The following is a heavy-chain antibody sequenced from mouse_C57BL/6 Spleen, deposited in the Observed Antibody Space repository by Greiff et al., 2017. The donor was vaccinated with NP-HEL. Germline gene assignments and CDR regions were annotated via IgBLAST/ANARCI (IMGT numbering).Heavy chain of an antibody. J-gene: IGHJ4*01. CDR3: ARHATGTVVATGAMDY. D-gene: IGHD1-1*01. CDR1: GFTFSDYY. CDR2: ISNGGGST. V-gene: IGHV5-12*01. Sequence: DVKLVESGGGLVQPGGSLKLSCAASGFTFSDYYMYWVRQTPEKRLEWVAYISNGGGSTYYPDTVKGRFTISRDNAKNTLYLQMSRLKSEDTAMYYCARHATGTVVATGAMDYWGQGTSVTVSS.